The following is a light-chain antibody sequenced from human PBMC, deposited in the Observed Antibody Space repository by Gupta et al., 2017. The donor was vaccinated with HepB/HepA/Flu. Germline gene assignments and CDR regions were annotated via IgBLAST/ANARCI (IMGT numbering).Light chain of an antibody. CDR3: QQYNNWPFT. J-gene: IGKJ5*01. Sequence: VVTQSPATLSVSPGERATLSCRASQTITINLAWYQQKPGQPPRLLVYGASTRATGVPDRFSGSGSGTEFTLTISILHSEDFAVYYCQQYNNWPFTFGQETRLEI. CDR2: GAS. V-gene: IGKV3-15*01. CDR1: QTITIN.